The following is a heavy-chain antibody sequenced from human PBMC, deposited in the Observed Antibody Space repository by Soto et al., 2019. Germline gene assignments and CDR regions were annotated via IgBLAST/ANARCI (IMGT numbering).Heavy chain of an antibody. CDR3: ARVGGVAARTFDY. D-gene: IGHD2-15*01. CDR1: GGSISPFY. V-gene: IGHV4-59*01. CDR2: LYYSGNT. J-gene: IGHJ4*02. Sequence: QVQLQESGPGVVKPSETLSLTCTVSGGSISPFYWSWVRQPPGKGLEWIGYLYYSGNTNYNPSLKSRVTISVDASKNQVSLMLTSVTAADTAVYYCARVGGVAARTFDYWGQGTVVTVSS.